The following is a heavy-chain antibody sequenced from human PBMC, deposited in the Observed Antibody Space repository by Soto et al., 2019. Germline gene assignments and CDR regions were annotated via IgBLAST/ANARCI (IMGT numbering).Heavy chain of an antibody. CDR3: ARVGGSSQLGPYYYYGMDV. Sequence: PGGSLRLSCAASGFTFSSYGMHWVRQAPGKGLEWVAVIWYDGSNKYYADSVKGRFTISRDNSKNTLYLQMNSLRAEDAAVYYCARVGGSSQLGPYYYYGMDVWGQGTTVTVSS. CDR1: GFTFSSYG. V-gene: IGHV3-33*01. D-gene: IGHD6-6*01. J-gene: IGHJ6*02. CDR2: IWYDGSNK.